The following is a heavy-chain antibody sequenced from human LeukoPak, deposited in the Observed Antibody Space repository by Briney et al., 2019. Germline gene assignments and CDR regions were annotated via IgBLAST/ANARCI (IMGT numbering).Heavy chain of an antibody. J-gene: IGHJ4*02. CDR3: TRSSWDCSSGSCYSNMNFDY. V-gene: IGHV1-2*02. CDR1: GYTLAGYY. CDR2: INPNKGDT. Sequence: GASVKVSCKASGYTLAGYYIHWVRRAPGQGLEWLGWINPNKGDTKSAQKFRDRVIMTTDTSLTTAYMEVINLSSDDTAVYYCTRSSWDCSSGSCYSNMNFDYWGQGTLVTVSS. D-gene: IGHD2-15*01.